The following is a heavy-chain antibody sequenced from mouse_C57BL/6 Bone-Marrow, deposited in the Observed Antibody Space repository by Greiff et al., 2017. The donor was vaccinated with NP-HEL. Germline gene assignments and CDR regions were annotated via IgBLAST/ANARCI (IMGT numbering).Heavy chain of an antibody. CDR3: AKTTVANIGY. Sequence: VQLQQSGPELVKPGASVKISCKASGYTFTDYNMNWVKQSHGKSLEWIGAINPNYGTTSYNQKFKGRALLTADQSSSTAYMRLNGLTSEDSAVYYCAKTTVANIGYWGQGTTLTVSA. CDR1: GYTFTDYN. CDR2: INPNYGTT. V-gene: IGHV1-39*01. J-gene: IGHJ2*01. D-gene: IGHD1-1*01.